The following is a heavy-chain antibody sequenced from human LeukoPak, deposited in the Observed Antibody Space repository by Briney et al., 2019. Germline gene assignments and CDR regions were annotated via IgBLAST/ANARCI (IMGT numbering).Heavy chain of an antibody. J-gene: IGHJ4*02. CDR3: VTEYYGGYNY. CDR2: IKSNTAGGTT. CDR1: GFTFPDAW. V-gene: IGHV3-15*01. Sequence: GGSLRLSCAGSGFTFPDAWMSWVRQAPGKGLEWVGHIKSNTAGGTTDYAAHVQGRFTISRDDSKSTLYLQMNSLKTEDTALYYCVTEYYGGYNYWGQGDLVTVSS. D-gene: IGHD5-24*01.